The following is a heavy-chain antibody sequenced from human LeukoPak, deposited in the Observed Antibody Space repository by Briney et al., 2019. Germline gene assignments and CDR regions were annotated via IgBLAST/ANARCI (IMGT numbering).Heavy chain of an antibody. Sequence: SETLSLTCAVYGGSFSGYYWSWIRQPPGKGLEWIGEINHSGSTNYNPSLKSRVTISVDTSKNQFSLKLSSVTAADTAVYYCASLHYADYVWWFDPWGQGTLVTVSS. CDR1: GGSFSGYY. D-gene: IGHD4-17*01. V-gene: IGHV4-34*01. J-gene: IGHJ5*02. CDR2: INHSGST. CDR3: ASLHYADYVWWFDP.